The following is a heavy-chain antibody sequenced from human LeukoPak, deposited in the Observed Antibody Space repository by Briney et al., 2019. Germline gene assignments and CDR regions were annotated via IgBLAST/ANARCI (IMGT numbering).Heavy chain of an antibody. CDR3: ARGLRRRWFDP. J-gene: IGHJ5*02. Sequence: SETLSLTCAVYGGSFSGYYWSWIRQPPGKGLEWIGEINHSGSTNYNPSLKSRVTISVDTSKDQFSLKLSSVTAADTAVYYRARGLRRRWFDPWGQGTLVTVSS. V-gene: IGHV4-34*01. CDR2: INHSGST. CDR1: GGSFSGYY.